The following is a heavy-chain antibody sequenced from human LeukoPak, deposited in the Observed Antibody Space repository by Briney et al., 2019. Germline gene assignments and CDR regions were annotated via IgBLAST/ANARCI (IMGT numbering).Heavy chain of an antibody. CDR1: GGSISSSNW. V-gene: IGHV4-4*02. D-gene: IGHD1-26*01. CDR2: IYHSGST. Sequence: SGTLSLTCAVSGGSISSSNWWSWVRQPPGKGLEWIGEIYHSGSTNYNPSLKSRVTISVDKSKNQFSLKLSSVTAADTAVYYCARPPMGGSYVDSVGAFDIWGQGTMVTVSS. CDR3: ARPPMGGSYVDSVGAFDI. J-gene: IGHJ3*02.